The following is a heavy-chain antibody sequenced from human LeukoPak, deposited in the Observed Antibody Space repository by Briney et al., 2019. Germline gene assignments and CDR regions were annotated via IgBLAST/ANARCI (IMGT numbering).Heavy chain of an antibody. J-gene: IGHJ4*02. D-gene: IGHD3-9*01. V-gene: IGHV3-48*01. CDR2: ISSSSTTI. CDR3: ARGGHDSLTGNFDY. CDR1: GFSFSIYS. Sequence: SGGSLRLSCAASGFSFSIYSMNWVRQAPGKGLEWVSYISSSSTTIHYADPVKGRFTISRDNANNSLYLQMSSLRAEDTAVYYCARGGHDSLTGNFDYWGQGTLATVSS.